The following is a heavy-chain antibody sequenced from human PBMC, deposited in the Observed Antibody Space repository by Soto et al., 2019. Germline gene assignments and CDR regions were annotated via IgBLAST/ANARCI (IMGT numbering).Heavy chain of an antibody. Sequence: SETLSLTCAVSGYSISSGYYWGWVRQPPGKGLEWIGYIYHSGSTYYNPSLKSRVTISVDRSKNQFSLKLSSVTAADTAVYYCAGASSGYSKYYFDYWGQGTLVTVSS. J-gene: IGHJ4*02. CDR3: AGASSGYSKYYFDY. V-gene: IGHV4-38-2*01. CDR1: GYSISSGYY. D-gene: IGHD3-22*01. CDR2: IYHSGST.